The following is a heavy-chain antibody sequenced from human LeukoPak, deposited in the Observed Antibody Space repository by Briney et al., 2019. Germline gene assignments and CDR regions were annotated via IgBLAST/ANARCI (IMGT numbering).Heavy chain of an antibody. CDR1: GFTFSSYD. Sequence: SGRSLRLSCAASGFTFSSYDMNCVRQGPGKRLWWVSYISGSGSTVYYADSVKGRFTVSRDNAKNSLYLQMNSLRAEDTAVYYCARDSSGWYYFDCWGQGTLVTVSS. CDR3: ARDSSGWYYFDC. D-gene: IGHD6-19*01. V-gene: IGHV3-48*03. J-gene: IGHJ4*02. CDR2: ISGSGSTV.